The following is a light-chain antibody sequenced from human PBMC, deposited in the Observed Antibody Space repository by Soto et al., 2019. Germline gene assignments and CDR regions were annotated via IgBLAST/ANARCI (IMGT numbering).Light chain of an antibody. CDR3: HQRNK. V-gene: IGKV3-11*01. CDR2: DTS. CDR1: QFLSSY. Sequence: ELVLTQSPATLSLSPGERATLSCRASQFLSSYLAWYQQIPGQPPRLLIYDTSNRVTGIPARFSGSRSRTDFTLTISSLEPEDFAVYFCHQRNKFGQGTRLEI. J-gene: IGKJ5*01.